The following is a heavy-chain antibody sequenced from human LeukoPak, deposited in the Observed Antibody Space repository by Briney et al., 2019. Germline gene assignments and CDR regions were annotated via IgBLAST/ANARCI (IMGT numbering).Heavy chain of an antibody. CDR1: GGSVSSGSYY. V-gene: IGHV4-61*01. CDR3: ARGVPTVYAFDY. D-gene: IGHD4-17*01. Sequence: SETLSLTCTVSGGSVSSGSYYWSWFRHPPGRGLEWIWYIYYSGSTNYNPSLKSRVTISVDTSKNQFSLKLSSVTAADTAVYYCARGVPTVYAFDYWGQGTLVTVSS. CDR2: IYYSGST. J-gene: IGHJ4*02.